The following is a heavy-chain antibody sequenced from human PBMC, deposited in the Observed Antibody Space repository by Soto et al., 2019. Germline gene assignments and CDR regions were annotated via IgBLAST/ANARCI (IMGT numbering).Heavy chain of an antibody. J-gene: IGHJ6*03. CDR3: ARVGYSGYDYYYYYYMDV. CDR2: ISSNGGST. D-gene: IGHD5-12*01. CDR1: GFTFSSYA. Sequence: PGGSLRLSCAASGFTFSSYAMHWVRQAPGKGLEYVSAISSNGGSTYYANSVKGRFTISRDNSKNTLYLQMNSLRAEDTAVYYCARVGYSGYDYYYYYYMDVWGKGTTVTVSS. V-gene: IGHV3-64*01.